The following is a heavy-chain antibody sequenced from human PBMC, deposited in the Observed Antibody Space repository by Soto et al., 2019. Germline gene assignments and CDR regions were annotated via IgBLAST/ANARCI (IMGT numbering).Heavy chain of an antibody. J-gene: IGHJ6*02. CDR3: VRGIQLPYYYGMDV. Sequence: EVQLVESGGGLVQPGGSLRLSCAASGFTFSSYSMNWVRQAPGKGLEWVSYISSSSSTIYYADSVKGRFTISRDNAKNSLYLQMNSLRAEDTAVYYCVRGIQLPYYYGMDVWGQGTTVTVSS. CDR2: ISSSSSTI. D-gene: IGHD5-18*01. CDR1: GFTFSSYS. V-gene: IGHV3-48*01.